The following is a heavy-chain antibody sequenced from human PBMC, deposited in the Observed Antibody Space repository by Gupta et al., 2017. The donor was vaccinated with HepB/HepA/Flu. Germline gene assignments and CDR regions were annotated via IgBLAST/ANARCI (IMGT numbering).Heavy chain of an antibody. V-gene: IGHV3-30-3*01. J-gene: IGHJ4*02. CDR1: GFTFRSYA. D-gene: IGHD4-11*01. Sequence: QVQLVESGGGVVQPGRSLRLSCAASGFTFRSYAMHWVRQAPGKGLEWVAVISYDGSNKYYADSVKGRFTISRDNSKNTLYLQMNSLRAEDTAVYYCARGAPTVTTLLYYWGQGTLVTVSS. CDR2: ISYDGSNK. CDR3: ARGAPTVTTLLYY.